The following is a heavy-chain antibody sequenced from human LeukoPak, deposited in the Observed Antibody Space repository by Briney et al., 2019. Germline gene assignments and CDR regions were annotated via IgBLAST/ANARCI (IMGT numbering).Heavy chain of an antibody. D-gene: IGHD3-22*01. V-gene: IGHV3-30*04. CDR2: ISYDGSNK. CDR3: ARATYYDSIGTYYYYYYMDV. Sequence: PGGSLRLSCAASGFTFSSYAMHWVRQAPGKGLEWVAVISYDGSNKYYADSVKGRFTISRDNSKNTLYLQMNSLRAEDTAVYYCARATYYDSIGTYYYYYYMDVWGKGTTVTVSS. J-gene: IGHJ6*03. CDR1: GFTFSSYA.